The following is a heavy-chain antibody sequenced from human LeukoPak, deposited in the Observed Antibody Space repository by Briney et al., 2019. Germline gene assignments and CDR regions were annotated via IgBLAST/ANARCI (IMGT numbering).Heavy chain of an antibody. J-gene: IGHJ6*03. Sequence: GGSLRLSCAASGFTFSSYWIHWVRQVPGKGLVWVSRISPDGSRTRYADAVKGRFTISRDNAKNTVYLQMNSLRDEDTAVYYCTGVEGSSTLYYYYYMDVWGKGATVTVSS. CDR3: TGVEGSSTLYYYYYMDV. D-gene: IGHD2-2*01. V-gene: IGHV3-74*01. CDR2: ISPDGSRT. CDR1: GFTFSSYW.